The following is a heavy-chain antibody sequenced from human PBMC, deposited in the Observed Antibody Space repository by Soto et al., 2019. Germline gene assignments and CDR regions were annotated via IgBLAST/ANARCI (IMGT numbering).Heavy chain of an antibody. J-gene: IGHJ4*02. CDR3: GRGRYGDY. V-gene: IGHV1-18*01. D-gene: IGHD1-1*01. Sequence: QVHLVQSGAEVKKPGASVKVSCKGSGYAFTTYGITWVRQAPGQGLEWMGWISAHNGNTNYAQKRPGRVTVTRDTSTSTAYMELRRLRCDDTAVYYCGRGRYGDYWGQGALVTVSS. CDR1: GYAFTTYG. CDR2: ISAHNGNT.